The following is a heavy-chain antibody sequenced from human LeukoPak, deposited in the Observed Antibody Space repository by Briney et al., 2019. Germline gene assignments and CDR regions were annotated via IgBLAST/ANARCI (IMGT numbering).Heavy chain of an antibody. J-gene: IGHJ3*02. Sequence: SETLSLTCTVSGGSISSYYWSWIRQPAGKGLEWIGRIYTSGSTNYNPSLKSRVTMSVDTSKNQFSLKLSSVTAADTAVYYCVSSVVVPAAAPNDAFGIWGQGTMVTVSS. V-gene: IGHV4-4*07. CDR3: VSSVVVPAAAPNDAFGI. CDR2: IYTSGST. D-gene: IGHD2-2*01. CDR1: GGSISSYY.